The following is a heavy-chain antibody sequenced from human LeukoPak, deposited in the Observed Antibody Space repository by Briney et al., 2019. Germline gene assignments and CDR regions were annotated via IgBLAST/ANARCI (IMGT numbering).Heavy chain of an antibody. V-gene: IGHV3-13*01. J-gene: IGHJ4*02. CDR1: GFTLSSYD. CDR3: VRGGYGTGWSYFDY. CDR2: IATAGVS. D-gene: IGHD6-19*01. Sequence: GGSLRLSCAASGFTLSSYDMHWVRQVTGKGLEWVSAIATAGVSSYADSGKGRFIISRENAKNSLYLQMNSLRVGDTAVYYCVRGGYGTGWSYFDYWGQGTLVTVSS.